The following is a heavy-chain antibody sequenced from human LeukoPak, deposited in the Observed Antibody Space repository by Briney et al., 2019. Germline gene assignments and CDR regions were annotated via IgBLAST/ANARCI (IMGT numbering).Heavy chain of an antibody. CDR2: ISDDGRNK. J-gene: IGHJ4*02. Sequence: GGSLRLSCAASGFTFSSYGMHWVRQAPGKGLEWVGVISDDGRNKKYADSVKGRFTISRDNSKDTLYLQMNSLRDEDTAVYYCAKRPSDYGDYVTYFDYWGQGTLVTVSS. V-gene: IGHV3-30*18. CDR3: AKRPSDYGDYVTYFDY. CDR1: GFTFSSYG. D-gene: IGHD4-17*01.